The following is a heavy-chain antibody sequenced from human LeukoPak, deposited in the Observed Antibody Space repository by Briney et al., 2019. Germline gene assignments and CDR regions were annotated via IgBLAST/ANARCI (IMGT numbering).Heavy chain of an antibody. V-gene: IGHV4-59*01. CDR3: ATTWHYDSRGYLFED. J-gene: IGHJ4*01. Sequence: PSETLSLTCSVSGVPISTCYWSWLRQSPGKGLEWIAYVYYNGDILYNPSLKSRVSISLDTSKNQVSLSVTSVTVADTAVYFCATTWHYDSRGYLFEDWGHGTRVTVSS. D-gene: IGHD3-22*01. CDR2: VYYNGDI. CDR1: GVPISTCY.